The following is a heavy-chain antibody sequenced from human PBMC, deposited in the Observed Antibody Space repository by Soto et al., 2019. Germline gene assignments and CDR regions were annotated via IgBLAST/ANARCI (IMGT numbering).Heavy chain of an antibody. Sequence: SETLSLTCTVSGGSISSSSYYWGWIRRPPGKGLEWIGSIYYSGSTYYNPSLKSRVTISVDTSKNQFSLKLSSVTAADTAVYYCARLSSTSCYFDYWGQGTLVTVSS. CDR3: ARLSSTSCYFDY. CDR2: IYYSGST. D-gene: IGHD2-2*01. J-gene: IGHJ4*02. V-gene: IGHV4-39*01. CDR1: GGSISSSSYY.